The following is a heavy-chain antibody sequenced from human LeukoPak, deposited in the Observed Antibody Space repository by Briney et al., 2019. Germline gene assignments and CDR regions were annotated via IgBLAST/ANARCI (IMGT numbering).Heavy chain of an antibody. J-gene: IGHJ4*02. Sequence: PSETLSLTCTVSGGSISSSSYYWGWIRQTPGKGLEWIGSIYYSGSTYYNPSLKSRVTISVDTSKNQFSLRLSSVTAADTAVYYCATLAVAGHYFDYWGQGTLVTVSS. V-gene: IGHV4-39*01. CDR2: IYYSGST. D-gene: IGHD6-19*01. CDR3: ATLAVAGHYFDY. CDR1: GGSISSSSYY.